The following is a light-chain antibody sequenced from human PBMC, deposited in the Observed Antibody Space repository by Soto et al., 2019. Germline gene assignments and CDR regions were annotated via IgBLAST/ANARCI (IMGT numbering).Light chain of an antibody. CDR3: QTWVTGIHI. Sequence: QSVLTQSPSASASRGASVKLTCTLSSGHSNYAIAWHQQQPEKGPRFLMKLNSDGSHSKGDGIPDRFSGSSSGAERYLTISTLQSEDEADYYCQTWVTGIHIFGGGTKLTVL. CDR1: SGHSNYA. J-gene: IGLJ2*01. V-gene: IGLV4-69*01. CDR2: LNSDGSH.